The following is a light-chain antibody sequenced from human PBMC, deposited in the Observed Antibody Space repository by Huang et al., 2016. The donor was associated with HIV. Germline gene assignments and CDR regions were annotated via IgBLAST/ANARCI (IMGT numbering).Light chain of an antibody. CDR1: QSVLYSSNNKNY. Sequence: DIVMTQSPDSLAVSLGERATINCKSSQSVLYSSNNKNYLAWYQEKPGQPPKLLIYWASTREAGVPDRFSGSGSGTDFTLTISSLQAEDVAVYYCHRYYSTPLTFGPGTKVDIK. CDR3: HRYYSTPLT. V-gene: IGKV4-1*01. J-gene: IGKJ3*01. CDR2: WAS.